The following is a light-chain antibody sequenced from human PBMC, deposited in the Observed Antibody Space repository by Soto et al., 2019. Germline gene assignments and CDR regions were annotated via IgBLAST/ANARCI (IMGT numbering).Light chain of an antibody. J-gene: IGLJ1*01. V-gene: IGLV1-36*01. Sequence: QSVLTQPPSVSGAPRQRVTISCSGSRSNFARNGVNWYQHLPGKAPRLLIYNDDVLSSGVPDRFSASKSGTSASLAISGLRSEDEADYYCATWDDSLSVLYVFGPGTKVTVL. CDR2: NDD. CDR3: ATWDDSLSVLYV. CDR1: RSNFARNG.